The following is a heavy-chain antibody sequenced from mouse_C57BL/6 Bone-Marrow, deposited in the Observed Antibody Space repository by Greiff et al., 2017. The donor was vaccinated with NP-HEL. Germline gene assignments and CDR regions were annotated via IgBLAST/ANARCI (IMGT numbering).Heavy chain of an antibody. D-gene: IGHD2-14*01. CDR2: INPNNGGT. V-gene: IGHV1-26*01. CDR3: ARGVRRWRMDY. J-gene: IGHJ4*01. CDR1: GYTFTDYY. Sequence: EVQLQQSGPELVKPGASVKISCKASGYTFTDYYMNWVKQSHGKSLEWIGDINPNNGGTSYNQKFKGKATLTVDQSSSTAYMELRSLTSEDSAVCYCARGVRRWRMDYWGQGTSVTVSS.